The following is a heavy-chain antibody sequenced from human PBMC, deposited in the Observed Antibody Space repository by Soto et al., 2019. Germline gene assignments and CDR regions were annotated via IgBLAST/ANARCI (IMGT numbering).Heavy chain of an antibody. D-gene: IGHD3-10*01. J-gene: IGHJ5*02. CDR3: AGTYYYGSGSDYRTNGFDP. CDR1: GGSISSSSYC. Sequence: SETLSLTCTVSGGSISSSSYCWGWIRQPPGKGLEWIGSIYYSGSTYYNPSLKSRVTISVDTSKNQFSLKLSSVTAADTAVYYCAGTYYYGSGSDYRTNGFDPWGQGTLVTVSS. CDR2: IYYSGST. V-gene: IGHV4-39*01.